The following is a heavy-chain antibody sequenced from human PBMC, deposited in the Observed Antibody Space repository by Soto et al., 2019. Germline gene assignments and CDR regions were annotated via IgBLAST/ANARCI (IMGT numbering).Heavy chain of an antibody. Sequence: SETLSLTCTVSGGSISSDSYYWGWVRQSPGKGLEWIGSIYYSGGTYYNPSLKSRITISIDTSKNQFSLKLSSVTAADTVVYYCARRVKGTMVRAFDYWGQGILVTVSS. V-gene: IGHV4-39*01. CDR3: ARRVKGTMVRAFDY. CDR1: GGSISSDSYY. J-gene: IGHJ4*02. CDR2: IYYSGGT. D-gene: IGHD3-10*01.